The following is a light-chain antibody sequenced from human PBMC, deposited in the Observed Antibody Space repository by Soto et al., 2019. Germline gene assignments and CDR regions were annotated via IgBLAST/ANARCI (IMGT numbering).Light chain of an antibody. Sequence: QSVLTQPPSASGTPGQRVTISCSGSSSNIGSNHVYWYQQLPGTAPKLLIYRDNQRPSGVPDRFSGSRSGTSASLAISGLRFEDEADYHCAAWDGSLSGVVFGGGTKLTVL. CDR3: AAWDGSLSGVV. J-gene: IGLJ2*01. CDR1: SSNIGSNH. V-gene: IGLV1-47*01. CDR2: RDN.